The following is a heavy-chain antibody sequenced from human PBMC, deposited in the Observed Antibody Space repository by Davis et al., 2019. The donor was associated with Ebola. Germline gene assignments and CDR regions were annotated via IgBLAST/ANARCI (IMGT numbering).Heavy chain of an antibody. CDR2: IWYDGSNK. CDR3: AREGKYRDESRTFDY. D-gene: IGHD2-2*01. CDR1: GFTFSSYG. Sequence: GGSLRLSCAASGFTFSSYGMHWVRQAPGKGLEGVAVIWYDGSNKYYADTVKGRFTISRDNAKNSLSLQINSLRAEDTAVYYCAREGKYRDESRTFDYWGQGTLVTVSS. J-gene: IGHJ4*02. V-gene: IGHV3-33*08.